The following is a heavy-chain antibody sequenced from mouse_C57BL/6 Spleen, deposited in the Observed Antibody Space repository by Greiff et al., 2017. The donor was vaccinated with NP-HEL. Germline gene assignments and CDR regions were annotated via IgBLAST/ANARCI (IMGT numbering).Heavy chain of an antibody. CDR3: ASPIYYGYDGGFAY. Sequence: VQLKQSGPELVKPGASVKIPCKASGYTFTDYNMDWVKQSHGKSLEWIGDINPNNGGTIYNQKFKGKATLTVDKSSSTAYMELRSLTSEDTAVYYCASPIYYGYDGGFAYWGQGTLVTVSA. CDR1: GYTFTDYN. CDR2: INPNNGGT. V-gene: IGHV1-18*01. J-gene: IGHJ3*01. D-gene: IGHD2-2*01.